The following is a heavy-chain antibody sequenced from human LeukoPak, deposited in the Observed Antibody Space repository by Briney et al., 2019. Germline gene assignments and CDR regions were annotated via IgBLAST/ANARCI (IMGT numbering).Heavy chain of an antibody. CDR2: INHSGST. Sequence: PSETLSLTCAVYGGSFSGYYWSWIRQPPGKGLEWIGEINHSGSTNYNPSLKSRVTISVDTSKNQFSLKLSSVTAADTAVYYCARDRGVPFDIWGQGTMVTVSS. J-gene: IGHJ3*02. CDR1: GGSFSGYY. CDR3: ARDRGVPFDI. V-gene: IGHV4-34*01.